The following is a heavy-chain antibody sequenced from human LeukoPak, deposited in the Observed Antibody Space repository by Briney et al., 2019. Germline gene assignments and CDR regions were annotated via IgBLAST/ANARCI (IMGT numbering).Heavy chain of an antibody. D-gene: IGHD6-13*01. Sequence: SETLSLTCTVSSYSISSGHYWGWIRQPPGKGLEWIASIYHSGVTYPYPSLKSRVTISVDTSKNQFSLKVNSVTAADTAVYYCARGFLSSWYDFDIWGQGTMVTVSS. CDR1: SYSISSGHY. CDR3: ARGFLSSWYDFDI. J-gene: IGHJ3*02. CDR2: IYHSGVT. V-gene: IGHV4-38-2*02.